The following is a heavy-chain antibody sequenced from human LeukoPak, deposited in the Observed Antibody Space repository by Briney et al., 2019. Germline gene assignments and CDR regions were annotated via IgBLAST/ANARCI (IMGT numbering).Heavy chain of an antibody. CDR2: INHSGST. CDR1: GGSFSGYY. Sequence: PSETLSLTCAVYGGSFSGYYWSWVRQTPGKGLEWIGEINHSGSTNYNPSLKSRVTISVDTSKNQFSLKLSSVTAADTAVYYCARALLGLNDYWGQGTLVTVSS. V-gene: IGHV4-34*01. CDR3: ARALLGLNDY. J-gene: IGHJ4*02. D-gene: IGHD3-10*02.